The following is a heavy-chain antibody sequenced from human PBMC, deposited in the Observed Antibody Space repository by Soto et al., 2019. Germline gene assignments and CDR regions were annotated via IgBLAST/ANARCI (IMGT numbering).Heavy chain of an antibody. CDR3: AREGWLQSRGGGLDY. J-gene: IGHJ4*02. Sequence: ASVKVSCKASGYTFTIYYMHCVLQSPLQGLEWMGIINPSGGSTSYAQKFQGRVTMTRDTSTSTVYMELSSLRSEDTAVYYCAREGWLQSRGGGLDYWGQGTLVTVSS. CDR2: INPSGGST. D-gene: IGHD5-12*01. CDR1: GYTFTIYY. V-gene: IGHV1-46*01.